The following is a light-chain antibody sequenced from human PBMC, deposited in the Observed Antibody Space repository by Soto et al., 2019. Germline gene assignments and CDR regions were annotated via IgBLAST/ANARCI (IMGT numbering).Light chain of an antibody. CDR3: QQYKNYSYS. CDR1: QPVNTF. V-gene: IGKV1-5*01. CDR2: DAS. J-gene: IGKJ2*03. Sequence: IPMTQSPSTVSASVGDSVTISYRASQPVNTFLAWYQQKPGGAPKVVIFDASNLGSGVPSRFSGSGFGTEFTLSITSLQPDDFATYYCQQYKNYSYSFGQGTKLEIK.